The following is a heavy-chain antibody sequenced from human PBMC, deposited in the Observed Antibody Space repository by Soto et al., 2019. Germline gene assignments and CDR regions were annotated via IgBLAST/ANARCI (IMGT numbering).Heavy chain of an antibody. V-gene: IGHV3-23*01. D-gene: IGHD1-26*01. CDR1: GFTFSSYA. CDR2: ISGSGGST. J-gene: IGHJ3*02. CDR3: AKDGVGATSGEDAFDI. Sequence: GGSLRLSCAASGFTFSSYAMSWVRQAPGKGLEWVSAISGSGGSTYYADSVKGRFTISRDNSKNTLYLQMNSLRAEDTAVYYCAKDGVGATSGEDAFDIWGQGTMVTVSS.